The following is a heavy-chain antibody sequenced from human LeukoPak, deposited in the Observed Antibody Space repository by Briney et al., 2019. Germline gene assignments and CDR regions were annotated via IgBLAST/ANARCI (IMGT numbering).Heavy chain of an antibody. CDR3: ARALDEAELLNYYYYYGMDV. J-gene: IGHJ6*02. Sequence: PGGSLRLSCAASGFTFGTYWMSWVRQAPGKGLEWVSAISGSGGSTYYADSVKGRFTISRDNSKNTLYLQMNSLRAEDTAVYYCARALDEAELLNYYYYYGMDVWGQGTTVTVSS. V-gene: IGHV3-23*01. D-gene: IGHD1-26*01. CDR2: ISGSGGST. CDR1: GFTFGTYW.